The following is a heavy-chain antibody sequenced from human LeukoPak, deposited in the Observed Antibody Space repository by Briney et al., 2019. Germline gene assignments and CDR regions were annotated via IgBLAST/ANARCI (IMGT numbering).Heavy chain of an antibody. Sequence: SETLSLTCTVSGGSISSYYWSWIRQPPGKGLEWIGYIYTSGSTNYNPSLKSRVTISVDMSKNQFSLKLSSVTAADTAVYYCARELGRGAFDIWGQGTMVTVSS. CDR3: ARELGRGAFDI. J-gene: IGHJ3*02. D-gene: IGHD7-27*01. CDR1: GGSISSYY. CDR2: IYTSGST. V-gene: IGHV4-4*09.